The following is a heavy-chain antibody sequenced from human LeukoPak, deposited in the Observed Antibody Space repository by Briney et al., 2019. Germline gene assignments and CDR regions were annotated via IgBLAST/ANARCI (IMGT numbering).Heavy chain of an antibody. CDR1: GGSISSSHW. CDR3: AGHRGHTYGPPGY. Sequence: PSETLSLTYTVFGGSISSSHWWTWVRHSPGEGLEGIGEIYHSGNTNYNPSLRSRVTMSVDMSNNQFSLNLNSVTAADTAVYSCAGHRGHTYGPPGYWGLGTLVTASS. D-gene: IGHD5-18*01. J-gene: IGHJ4*02. V-gene: IGHV4-4*01. CDR2: IYHSGNT.